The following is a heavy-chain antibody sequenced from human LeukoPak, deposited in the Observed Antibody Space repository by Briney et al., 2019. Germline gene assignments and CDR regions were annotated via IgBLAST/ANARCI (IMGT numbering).Heavy chain of an antibody. J-gene: IGHJ4*02. V-gene: IGHV3-48*03. CDR3: VRQGKYYDILTGPWH. Sequence: GESLRLSCAASGFTFSSYEMNWVRQAPGKGLEWVSYISSSGSTIYYADSVKGRFTISRDNAKNSLYLQMNSLRAEDTAVYYCVRQGKYYDILTGPWHWGQGTLVTVSS. D-gene: IGHD3-9*01. CDR2: ISSSGSTI. CDR1: GFTFSSYE.